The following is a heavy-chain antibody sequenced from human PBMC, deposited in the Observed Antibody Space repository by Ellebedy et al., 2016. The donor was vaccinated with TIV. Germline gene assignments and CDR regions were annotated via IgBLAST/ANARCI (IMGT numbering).Heavy chain of an antibody. CDR2: IYYSGST. CDR3: AKDALITTIIGRGGWFDP. D-gene: IGHD3-22*01. CDR1: GGSISRSNFY. Sequence: MPSETLSLTCTVSGGSISRSNFYWGWIRQPPGKGLEWIGNIYYSGSTYYSPSLKNRVTISVDTSKNQFSLKLSSVTAADTAVYYCAKDALITTIIGRGGWFDPWGQGTLVTVSS. V-gene: IGHV4-39*07. J-gene: IGHJ5*02.